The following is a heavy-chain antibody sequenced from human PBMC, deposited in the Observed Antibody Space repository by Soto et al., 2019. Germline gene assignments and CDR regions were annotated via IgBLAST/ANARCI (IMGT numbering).Heavy chain of an antibody. D-gene: IGHD6-13*01. CDR1: GFTFSTYA. CDR3: ARDRGIAWARSLDY. CDR2: ISYDGSNK. Sequence: PGGSLRLSCAASGFTFSTYAMHWVRQAPGKGLKWVAVISYDGSNKYYADSVKGRFAISRDNSKNTLYVQMNSLRAEDTAVYYCARDRGIAWARSLDYWGQGTPVTVSS. V-gene: IGHV3-30*09. J-gene: IGHJ4*02.